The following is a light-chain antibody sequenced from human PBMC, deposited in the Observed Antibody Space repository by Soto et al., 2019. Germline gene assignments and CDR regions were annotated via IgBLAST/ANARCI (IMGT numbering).Light chain of an antibody. J-gene: IGKJ5*01. Sequence: EVVLTQSPVTLSLSPGERATLSCRASQSLSSYLAWYQQKPGQAPRLLIYGAFNRATGIPVRFSGSGSGTDFTLTISSLEPEDSAVYYCQQRNVWPPVTFGQGTRLEIK. CDR1: QSLSSY. CDR3: QQRNVWPPVT. CDR2: GAF. V-gene: IGKV3-11*01.